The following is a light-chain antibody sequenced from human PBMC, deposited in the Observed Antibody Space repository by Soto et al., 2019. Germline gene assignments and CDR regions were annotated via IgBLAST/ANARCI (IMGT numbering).Light chain of an antibody. CDR3: HQYGSSSGT. CDR1: QSVSSSY. Sequence: EIVLTQSPGTLSLSPGERATLSCRASQSVSSSYLAWYQQKPGQAPRLLIYGASSRATGISDRFSGSGSGTDFTLTISRLEPEDFAVYYCHQYGSSSGTFGQGTKV. CDR2: GAS. V-gene: IGKV3-20*01. J-gene: IGKJ1*01.